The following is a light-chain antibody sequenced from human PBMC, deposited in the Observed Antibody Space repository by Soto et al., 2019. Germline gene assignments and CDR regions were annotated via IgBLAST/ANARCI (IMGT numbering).Light chain of an antibody. V-gene: IGLV2-11*01. Sequence: QSALTQPRSVSGSPGQSVTISCTGTSSDVGGYNYVSWYQQHPGKAPKLMIYDVSKRPSGAPDRFSGSKSGNTASLTISGLQAEDEADYYCCSYAGSYPVVFGGGTKLTVL. J-gene: IGLJ2*01. CDR3: CSYAGSYPVV. CDR1: SSDVGGYNY. CDR2: DVS.